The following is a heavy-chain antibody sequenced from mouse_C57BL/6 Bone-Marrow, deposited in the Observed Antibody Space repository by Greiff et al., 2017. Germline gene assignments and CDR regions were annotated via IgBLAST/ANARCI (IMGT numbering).Heavy chain of an antibody. Sequence: VQLQQSGPELVQPGASVKISCTASGYSFTDYYMNWVQQKHGKSLEWIGVINTNYGTTSYNNKFNGKATLTVDKSTSTAYMQLNRLTSDDSAVYYGASYKGNYYGRFDYWGQGTTLTVSS. CDR2: INTNYGTT. CDR1: GYSFTDYY. J-gene: IGHJ2*01. V-gene: IGHV1-39*01. CDR3: ASYKGNYYGRFDY. D-gene: IGHD1-1*01.